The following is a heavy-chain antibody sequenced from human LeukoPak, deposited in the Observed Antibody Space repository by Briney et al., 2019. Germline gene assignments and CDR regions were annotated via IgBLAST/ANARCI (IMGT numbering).Heavy chain of an antibody. CDR1: GFTFGSYG. D-gene: IGHD6-13*01. CDR3: AKALAAAGRNFDY. V-gene: IGHV3-30*18. Sequence: GESLKISCAASGFTFGSYGMHWVRQAPGKGLEWVAVISYDGSNKYYADSVKGRFTISRDNSKNTLYLQMNSLRAEDTAVYYCAKALAAAGRNFDYWGQGTLVTVSS. J-gene: IGHJ4*02. CDR2: ISYDGSNK.